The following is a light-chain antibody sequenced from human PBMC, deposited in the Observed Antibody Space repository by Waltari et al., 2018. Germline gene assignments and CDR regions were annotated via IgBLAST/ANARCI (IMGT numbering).Light chain of an antibody. CDR2: NAS. V-gene: IGKV1-39*01. J-gene: IGKJ1*01. Sequence: DIQLTQSPSSLSASVGDRVTITCQSSQSITSYLNWYQQKPGKAPKLLIYNASKLQSGVPSRFSGSGSGTDFTLTISSLQPGDFATYYCQQSFRTPWTFGLGTKVEIK. CDR3: QQSFRTPWT. CDR1: QSITSY.